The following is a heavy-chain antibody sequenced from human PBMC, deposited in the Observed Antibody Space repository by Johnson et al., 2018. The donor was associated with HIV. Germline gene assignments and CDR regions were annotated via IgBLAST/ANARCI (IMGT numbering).Heavy chain of an antibody. CDR1: GFAFSSYA. D-gene: IGHD6-13*01. Sequence: QVQLVESGGGVVQPGTSLRLSCTASGFAFSSYALHWVRQAPGKGLEWVAVISYDGRDAYYADSVKGRFTISRDTARNSLYLRMNSLRAEDTALYFCARGKGAAAGLDAFDIWGQGTMVTVSS. CDR3: ARGKGAAAGLDAFDI. CDR2: ISYDGRDA. V-gene: IGHV3-30*04. J-gene: IGHJ3*02.